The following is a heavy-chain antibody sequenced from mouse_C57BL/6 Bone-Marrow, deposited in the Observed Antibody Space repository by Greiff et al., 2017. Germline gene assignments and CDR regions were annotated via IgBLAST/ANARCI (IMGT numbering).Heavy chain of an antibody. J-gene: IGHJ4*01. CDR1: GYTFTSYW. CDR2: IDPSDSYT. Sequence: VQLQQPGAELVMPGASVKLSCKASGYTFTSYWMHWVKQRPGQGLEWIGEIDPSDSYTNYNQKFKGKSTLTVGKSSSTAYMQLSSLTSEDSAVYYCAREITTVVAPYYYAMDYWGQGTSVTVSS. D-gene: IGHD1-1*01. CDR3: AREITTVVAPYYYAMDY. V-gene: IGHV1-69*01.